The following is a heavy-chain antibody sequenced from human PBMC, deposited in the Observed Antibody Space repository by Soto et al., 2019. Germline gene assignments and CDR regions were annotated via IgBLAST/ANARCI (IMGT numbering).Heavy chain of an antibody. CDR2: ISAYNGNT. D-gene: IGHD1-26*01. V-gene: IGHV1-18*04. J-gene: IGHJ5*02. CDR1: GYTFTSYG. CDR3: ARGGNSGSYYEGWLDP. Sequence: ASVKVSCKASGYTFTSYGISWVRQAPGQGLEWMGWISAYNGNTNYAQKLQGRVTMTTDTSTSTAYMELRRLRSDDTAVYYCARGGNSGSYYEGWLDPWGQGTMVTVYS.